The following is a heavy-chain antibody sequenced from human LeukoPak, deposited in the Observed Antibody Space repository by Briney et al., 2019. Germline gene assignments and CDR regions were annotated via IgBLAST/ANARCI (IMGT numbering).Heavy chain of an antibody. CDR1: GFTFDDYA. CDR3: AKDIFQYYYDSSGYYSDAFDI. V-gene: IGHV3-9*01. J-gene: IGHJ3*02. CDR2: ISWNSGSI. D-gene: IGHD3-22*01. Sequence: GRSLRLSCAASGFTFDDYAMHWVRQAPGKGLEWVSGISWNSGSIGYADSVKGRFTISRDNAKNSLYLQMNSLRAEDTALYYCAKDIFQYYYDSSGYYSDAFDIWGQGTMATVSS.